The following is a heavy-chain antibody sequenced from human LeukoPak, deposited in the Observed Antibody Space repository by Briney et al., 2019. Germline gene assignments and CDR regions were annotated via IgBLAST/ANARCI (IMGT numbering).Heavy chain of an antibody. CDR2: ISGGGGST. Sequence: GGSLRLSCTASGFTFSNYGMNWVRQAPGKGLEWVSVISGGGGSTYYADSMMGRFTISRDNSKDTLYLQMNSLRAEDTAVYYCAKDGGSLGEVRDWGQGTLVTVSS. J-gene: IGHJ4*02. V-gene: IGHV3-23*01. D-gene: IGHD3-16*01. CDR3: AKDGGSLGEVRD. CDR1: GFTFSNYG.